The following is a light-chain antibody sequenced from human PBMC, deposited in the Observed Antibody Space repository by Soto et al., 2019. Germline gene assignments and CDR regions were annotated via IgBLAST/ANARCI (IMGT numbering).Light chain of an antibody. CDR2: EVS. CDR1: SSDVGAYNY. Sequence: QSALTQPASVSGSPGQSITISCTGTSSDVGAYNYVSWYQHHPGRAPKLIIFEVSHRPSGVSDRFSASKSGNTASLTISGLRAEDEADYYCCSYAGGLTSAGDVFGTATKLTVL. V-gene: IGLV2-14*01. J-gene: IGLJ1*01. CDR3: CSYAGGLTSAGDV.